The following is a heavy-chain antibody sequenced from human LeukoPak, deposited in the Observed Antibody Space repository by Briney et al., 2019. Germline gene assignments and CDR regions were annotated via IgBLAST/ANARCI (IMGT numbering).Heavy chain of an antibody. CDR1: GFTFNNYL. CDR3: ARARGLYYYGSGSYLDY. CDR2: ISSSSSTI. Sequence: PGGSLRLSCAASGFTFNNYLMNWVRRAPGKGLEWVSFISSSSSTIYYADSVKGRFTISRDNAKNSLYLQMNSLRAEDTAVYYCARARGLYYYGSGSYLDYWGQGTLVTVSS. J-gene: IGHJ4*02. V-gene: IGHV3-48*04. D-gene: IGHD3-10*01.